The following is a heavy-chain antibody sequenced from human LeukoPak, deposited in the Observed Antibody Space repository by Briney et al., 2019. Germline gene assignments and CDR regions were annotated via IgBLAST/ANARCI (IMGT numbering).Heavy chain of an antibody. V-gene: IGHV4-39*07. J-gene: IGHJ4*02. Sequence: SQTLSLTCTVSGGSISSGSYYWSWIRQPPGKGLEWIGSIYYSGSTYYNPSLKSRVTISVDTSKNQFSLKLSSVTAADTAVYYCARDMPGETPDYWGQGTLVTVSS. CDR1: GGSISSGSYY. D-gene: IGHD2-2*01. CDR2: IYYSGST. CDR3: ARDMPGETPDY.